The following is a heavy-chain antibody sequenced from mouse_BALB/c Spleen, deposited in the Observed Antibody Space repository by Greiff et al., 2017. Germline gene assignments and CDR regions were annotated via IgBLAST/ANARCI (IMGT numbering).Heavy chain of an antibody. CDR2: ISDGGSYT. Sequence: EVQGVESGGGLVKPGGSLKLSCAASGFTFSDYYMYWVRQTPEKRLEWVATISDGGSYTYYPDSVKGRFTISRDNAKNNLYLQMSSLKSEDTAMYYCARGATVVEGYAMDYWGHGTSVTVSS. CDR3: ARGATVVEGYAMDY. D-gene: IGHD1-1*01. CDR1: GFTFSDYY. V-gene: IGHV5-4*02. J-gene: IGHJ4*01.